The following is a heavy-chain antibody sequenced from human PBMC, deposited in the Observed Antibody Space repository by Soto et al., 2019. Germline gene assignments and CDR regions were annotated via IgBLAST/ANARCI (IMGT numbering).Heavy chain of an antibody. CDR3: ATKVRVTNYLYYGMDV. J-gene: IGHJ6*02. D-gene: IGHD2-21*02. CDR2: IAFDGSQE. CDR1: GFSFNTSG. Sequence: PXASLRLLCAASGFSFNTSGMHWVRQAPGKGLEWVAVIAFDGSQEFYGDSVRGRFTISRDNSKNTLFLQMKSLTPEDTAVYYCATKVRVTNYLYYGMDVWGQGTTVTVSS. V-gene: IGHV3-30*03.